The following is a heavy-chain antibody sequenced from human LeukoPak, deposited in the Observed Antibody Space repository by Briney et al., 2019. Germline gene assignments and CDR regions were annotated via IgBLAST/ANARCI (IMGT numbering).Heavy chain of an antibody. CDR2: ISGSSIYI. D-gene: IGHD3-22*01. CDR1: GFTFSTYS. J-gene: IGHJ4*02. Sequence: GGSLRLSCAASGFTFSTYSMNWVRQAPGKGLEWVSSISGSSIYIYYADSVKGRFTISRDNAKNSLYLQLNSLRAEDTAVYYCARDPPYYNGSGYYYDYWGQGTLVTVSS. CDR3: ARDPPYYNGSGYYYDY. V-gene: IGHV3-21*01.